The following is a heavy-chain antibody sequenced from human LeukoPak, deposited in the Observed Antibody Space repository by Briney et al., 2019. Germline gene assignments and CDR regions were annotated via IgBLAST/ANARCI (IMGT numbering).Heavy chain of an antibody. Sequence: PSETLSLTCTVSGGSISSYYWSWIRQPPGKGLEWIGYIYYSGSTNYNPSLRSRVTISVDTSKNQFSLKLSSVTAADTAVYYCAREGSDYGDYRYNWFDHWGQGTLVTVSS. CDR1: GGSISSYY. J-gene: IGHJ5*02. D-gene: IGHD4-17*01. V-gene: IGHV4-59*01. CDR3: AREGSDYGDYRYNWFDH. CDR2: IYYSGST.